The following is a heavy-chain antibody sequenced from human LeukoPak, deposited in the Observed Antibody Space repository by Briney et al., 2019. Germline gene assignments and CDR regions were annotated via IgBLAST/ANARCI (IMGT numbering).Heavy chain of an antibody. V-gene: IGHV3-23*01. D-gene: IGHD2-15*01. Sequence: GGSLTLSCAASGFTFSSYAMSWVRQAAGKGLEWVSAISGSGGSTYYAASVKGRFTISRDHSKNTLYLQISSLRAEDTAVYYCAKSLGYCSGGSCSHYYYYGMDVWGQGTTVTVSS. CDR1: GFTFSSYA. CDR3: AKSLGYCSGGSCSHYYYYGMDV. CDR2: ISGSGGST. J-gene: IGHJ6*02.